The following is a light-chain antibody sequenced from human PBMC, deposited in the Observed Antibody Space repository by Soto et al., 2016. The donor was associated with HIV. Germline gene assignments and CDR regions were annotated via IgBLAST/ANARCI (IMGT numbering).Light chain of an antibody. Sequence: SYELTQSPSXSVAPGKTARITCGGNNIGSKSVHWYQQRPGQAPVSVLYDDNERPSGIPERFSGSKSGNTATLTISRVESGDEADYYCQVWDDTSDHFYVFGSGTKVTVL. CDR3: QVWDDTSDHFYV. CDR2: DDN. V-gene: IGLV3-21*03. J-gene: IGLJ1*01. CDR1: NIGSKS.